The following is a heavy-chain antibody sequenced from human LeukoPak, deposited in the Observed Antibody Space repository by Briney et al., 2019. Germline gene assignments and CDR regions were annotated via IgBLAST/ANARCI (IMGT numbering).Heavy chain of an antibody. CDR1: GGSISSYY. CDR3: ARDHYDSSGYYFIQH. J-gene: IGHJ1*01. Sequence: PSETLSLTCTVSGGSISSYYWSWIRQPAGKGLEWIGRIYTSGSTNYNPSLKSRVTMSVDTSKNQFSLKLSSVTAADTAVYYCARDHYDSSGYYFIQHWGQGTLVTVSS. V-gene: IGHV4-4*07. D-gene: IGHD3-22*01. CDR2: IYTSGST.